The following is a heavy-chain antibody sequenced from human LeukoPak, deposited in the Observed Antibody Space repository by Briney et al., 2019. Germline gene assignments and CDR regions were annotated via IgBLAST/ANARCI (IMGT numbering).Heavy chain of an antibody. J-gene: IGHJ4*02. V-gene: IGHV4-39*01. CDR1: GGSISSSSYY. CDR2: VYYSGSA. D-gene: IGHD5-18*01. Sequence: SETLSLPCTVSGGSISSSSYYWGWFRQPPGKGLEWIGSVYYSGSAYYNPSLKSRVTISVDTSKNQFSLRLSSVTAADTAVYYCARPRGDSYGYVDYWGQGTLVTVSS. CDR3: ARPRGDSYGYVDY.